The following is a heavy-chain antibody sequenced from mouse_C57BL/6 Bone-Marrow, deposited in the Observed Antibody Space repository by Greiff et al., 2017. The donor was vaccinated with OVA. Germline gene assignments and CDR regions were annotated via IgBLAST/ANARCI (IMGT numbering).Heavy chain of an antibody. V-gene: IGHV5-4*01. CDR2: ISDGGSYT. D-gene: IGHD2-4*01. CDR1: GFTFSSYA. Sequence: EVHLVESGGGLVKPGGSLKLSCAASGFTFSSYAMSWVRQTPEKRLEWVATISDGGSYTYYPDNVKGRFTISRDNAKNNLYLQMSHLKSEDTAMYYCAREMITTWYFDVWGTGTTVTVSS. CDR3: AREMITTWYFDV. J-gene: IGHJ1*03.